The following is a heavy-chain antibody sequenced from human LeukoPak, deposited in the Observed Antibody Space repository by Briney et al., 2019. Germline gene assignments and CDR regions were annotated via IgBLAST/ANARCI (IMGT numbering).Heavy chain of an antibody. CDR3: ARDFYSRQFDY. CDR2: IYSGGST. J-gene: IGHJ4*02. V-gene: IGHV3-53*01. Sequence: SGGSLRLSCAASGFTVSSNYMSWVRQAPGKGLEWVSVIYSGGSTYYADSVKGRFTISRDNSKNTLYLQMNSLTAEDTAVYYCARDFYSRQFDYWGQGALVTVSS. D-gene: IGHD5-18*01. CDR1: GFTVSSNY.